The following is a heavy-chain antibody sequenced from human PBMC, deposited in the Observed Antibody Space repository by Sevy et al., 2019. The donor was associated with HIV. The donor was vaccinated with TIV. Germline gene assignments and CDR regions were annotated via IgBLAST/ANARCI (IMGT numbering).Heavy chain of an antibody. D-gene: IGHD6-13*01. V-gene: IGHV3-72*01. J-gene: IGHJ4*02. Sequence: GGSLRLSCAASGCTFSDHYMEWVRQAPGKGLEWVGRTRNKADGYTTEYAASVKGRFTISRDDSENSLYLQMNSLKTEDTAVYYSSTHAGIAAAGRVFDYWSQGALVTVSS. CDR3: STHAGIAAAGRVFDY. CDR2: TRNKADGYTT. CDR1: GCTFSDHY.